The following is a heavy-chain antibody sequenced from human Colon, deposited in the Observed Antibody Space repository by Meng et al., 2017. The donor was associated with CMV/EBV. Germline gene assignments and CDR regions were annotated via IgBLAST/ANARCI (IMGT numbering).Heavy chain of an antibody. V-gene: IGHV3-66*02. CDR1: GLTLTNSY. CDR2: IYSGGST. CDR3: ARDTSGAGMDH. J-gene: IGHJ4*02. D-gene: IGHD1-26*01. Sequence: GESLKISCAASGLTLTNSYMTWVRQPPGKGLEWVSIIYSGGSTSYGGSVKGRFTISRDISRNMVYLQMNSLRSDDTAVYYCARDTSGAGMDHWGQGTVVTVSS.